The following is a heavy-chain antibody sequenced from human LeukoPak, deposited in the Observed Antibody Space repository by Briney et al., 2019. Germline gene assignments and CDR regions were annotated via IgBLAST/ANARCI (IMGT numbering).Heavy chain of an antibody. CDR3: APPAIDWVNS. D-gene: IGHD3-9*01. V-gene: IGHV3-21*01. Sequence: GGSLRLSCAASGFTFSSYSMNWVRQAPGKGLEWVSSISSSSSYIYYADSVKGRFTISRDNSKNTLYLQMNSLRAEDTAVYYCAPPAIDWVNSWARGPLSTVSS. CDR2: ISSSSSYI. CDR1: GFTFSSYS. J-gene: IGHJ4*02.